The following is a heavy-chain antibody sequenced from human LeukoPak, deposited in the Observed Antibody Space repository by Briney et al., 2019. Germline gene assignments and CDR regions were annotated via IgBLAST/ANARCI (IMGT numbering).Heavy chain of an antibody. Sequence: PGGSLRLSCAASGFTFSSYGMHWVRQAPGKGLEWVAVIWYDGSNKYYADSVKGRFTISRDNSKNTLYLQMNSLRAEDTAVYYCAKDRRYFDWLFYCWGQGTLVTVSS. CDR2: IWYDGSNK. D-gene: IGHD3-9*01. J-gene: IGHJ4*02. V-gene: IGHV3-33*06. CDR1: GFTFSSYG. CDR3: AKDRRYFDWLFYC.